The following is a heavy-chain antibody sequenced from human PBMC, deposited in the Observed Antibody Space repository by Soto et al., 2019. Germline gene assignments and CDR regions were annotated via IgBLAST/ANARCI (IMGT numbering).Heavy chain of an antibody. Sequence: SVKVSCKAAGGTFSSYAISWGRQAPVQGLEWMGGIIPIFGTANYAQKFQGRVTITADESTSTAYMELSSLRSEDTAVYYCAREVYDSSGYYHLNWFDPWGQGTPVTVSS. CDR3: AREVYDSSGYYHLNWFDP. J-gene: IGHJ5*02. D-gene: IGHD3-22*01. CDR1: GGTFSSYA. CDR2: IIPIFGTA. V-gene: IGHV1-69*01.